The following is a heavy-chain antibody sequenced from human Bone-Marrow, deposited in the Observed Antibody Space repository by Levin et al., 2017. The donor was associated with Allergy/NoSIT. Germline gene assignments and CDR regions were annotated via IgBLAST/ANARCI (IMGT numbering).Heavy chain of an antibody. CDR3: AKDSSGYPVYYFHH. CDR2: ISYDGSNK. CDR1: GFTFSSYG. Sequence: GGSLRLSCAASGFTFSSYGMHWVRQAPGKGLEWVAVISYDGSNKYYADSVKGRFTISRDNSKNTVYLQMNSLRAEDTAIYYCAKDSSGYPVYYFHHWGQGTLVTVSP. V-gene: IGHV3-30*18. D-gene: IGHD3-22*01. J-gene: IGHJ4*02.